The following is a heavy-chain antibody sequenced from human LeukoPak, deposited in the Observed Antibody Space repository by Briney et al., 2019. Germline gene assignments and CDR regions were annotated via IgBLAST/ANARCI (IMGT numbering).Heavy chain of an antibody. V-gene: IGHV3-23*01. CDR1: GFPFETNA. Sequence: GGSLRLSCATSGFPFETNAMSWVRQAPGKGLEWVATIGNTETFYADSVTGRFTSSRDNSKNTVNLQMNRLRVEDTAIYYCAKDWFQFNRVLDCFVSWGQGTLVTVSS. CDR2: IGNTET. J-gene: IGHJ4*02. CDR3: AKDWFQFNRVLDCFVS. D-gene: IGHD2-21*01.